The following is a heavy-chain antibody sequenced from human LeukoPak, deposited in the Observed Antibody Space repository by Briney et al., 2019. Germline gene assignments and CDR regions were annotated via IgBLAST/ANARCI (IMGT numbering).Heavy chain of an antibody. Sequence: SETLSLTCTVSGGSISSYYWSWIRQPPGKGLEWIGYIYYSGSTNYNPSLKSRVTISVDTSKNQFSLKLSSVTAADTAVYYCVRDRNSNLRLGFWGQGTLVTVSS. CDR2: IYYSGST. CDR1: GGSISSYY. J-gene: IGHJ4*02. V-gene: IGHV4-59*01. CDR3: VRDRNSNLRLGF. D-gene: IGHD5-12*01.